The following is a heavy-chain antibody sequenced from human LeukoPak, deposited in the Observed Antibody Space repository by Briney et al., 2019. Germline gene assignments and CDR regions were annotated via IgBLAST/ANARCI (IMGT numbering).Heavy chain of an antibody. D-gene: IGHD5-12*01. V-gene: IGHV1-2*02. CDR2: INPNSGGT. CDR1: GYTFTGYY. J-gene: IGHJ4*02. CDR3: ARIYSGYDLGTVFDY. Sequence: ASVKVSCKASGYTFTGYYMHWVRQAPGQGLEWMGWINPNSGGTNYAQKFQGRVTMTRDTSISTAYMELSRLRSGDTAVYYCARIYSGYDLGTVFDYWGQGTLVTVSS.